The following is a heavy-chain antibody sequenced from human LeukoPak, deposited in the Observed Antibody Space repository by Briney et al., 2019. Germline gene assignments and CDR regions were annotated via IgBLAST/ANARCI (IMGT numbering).Heavy chain of an antibody. J-gene: IGHJ4*02. CDR3: AKAEGYDILTGLDY. Sequence: QTGGSLRLSCATSGFTFSSYAMSWVRQAPGKGLEWVSGIGAGGGSTYYADSVKGRFTISRDNSKNTLYLQMNSLRTEDTAVYYCAKAEGYDILTGLDYWGQGTLVTVSS. V-gene: IGHV3-23*01. CDR1: GFTFSSYA. D-gene: IGHD3-9*01. CDR2: IGAGGGST.